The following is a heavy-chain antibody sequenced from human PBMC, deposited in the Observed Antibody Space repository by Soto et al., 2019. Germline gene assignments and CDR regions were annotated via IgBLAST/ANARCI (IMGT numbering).Heavy chain of an antibody. CDR3: AGVCRASRFLVRGVPAWFDP. J-gene: IGHJ5*02. CDR2: MNPNSGNT. Sequence: QVQLVQSGAEVKKPGASVKVSCKASGYTFTSYDINWVRQATGQGLEWMGWMNPNSGNTGYAQKCQGRVTMTRNTSISTAYMELSSLRSEDTAVYYCAGVCRASRFLVRGVPAWFDPWGQGTLVTVSS. CDR1: GYTFTSYD. D-gene: IGHD3-10*01. V-gene: IGHV1-8*01.